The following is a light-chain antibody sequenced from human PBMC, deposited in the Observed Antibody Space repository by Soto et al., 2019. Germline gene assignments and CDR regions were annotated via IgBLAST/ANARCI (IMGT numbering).Light chain of an antibody. V-gene: IGLV3-25*03. CDR3: QSADSSGSYEV. J-gene: IGLJ3*02. CDR2: KDS. CDR1: ALPKQY. Sequence: SYELTQPPSVSVSPGQTARITCSGDALPKQYVYWYQQKPGQAPVLMIYKDSERPSGIPERFSGSSSGTTVTLTISGVQAEDEADYYCQSADSSGSYEVFGGGTKVTVL.